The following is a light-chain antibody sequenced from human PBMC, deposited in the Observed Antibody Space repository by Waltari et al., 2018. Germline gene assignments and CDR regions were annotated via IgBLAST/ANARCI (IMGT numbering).Light chain of an antibody. CDR2: KAS. V-gene: IGKV1-5*03. J-gene: IGKJ1*01. Sequence: DIQLTQSPSTLSASVGDRVTITCRASQSISSWLAWYQQKPGRVPKLLIYKASTLESGVPSRFSGSGSGTEFTLTISSLQPDDFATYYCQQYNAYRAFGQGTKEEVK. CDR1: QSISSW. CDR3: QQYNAYRA.